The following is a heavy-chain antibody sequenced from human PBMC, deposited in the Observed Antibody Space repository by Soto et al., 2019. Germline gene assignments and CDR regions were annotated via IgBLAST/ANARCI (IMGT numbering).Heavy chain of an antibody. J-gene: IGHJ4*02. V-gene: IGHV3-23*01. CDR2: ISNSFSDGNT. CDR1: GFTFSNYA. Sequence: EVQLLESGGGLVQPGGSLRLSRAASGFTFSNYAMNWVRQAPGKGLEWVSAISNSFSDGNTHYADSVKGRFTISRDNDKNTVFLEMNSLRAEDTAVYYCAKVFSPEGGNYFDYWGQGTLVTVSS. CDR3: AKVFSPEGGNYFDY.